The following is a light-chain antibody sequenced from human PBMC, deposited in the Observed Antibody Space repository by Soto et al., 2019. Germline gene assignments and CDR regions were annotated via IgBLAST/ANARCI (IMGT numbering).Light chain of an antibody. CDR1: SSDVGGYDY. Sequence: QSALTQPASVSGSPGQSITISCTGTSSDVGGYDYVSWYQQHPGKAPKLMIYDVSDRPSGVSSRFSGSKSGNTASLTISGRQAEDEADYYCSSYASSSPYVFGSGTKVTVL. CDR3: SSYASSSPYV. V-gene: IGLV2-14*03. J-gene: IGLJ1*01. CDR2: DVS.